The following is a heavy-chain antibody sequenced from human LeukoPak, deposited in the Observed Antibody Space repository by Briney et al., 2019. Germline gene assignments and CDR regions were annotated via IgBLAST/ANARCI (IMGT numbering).Heavy chain of an antibody. J-gene: IGHJ6*02. CDR1: GGSISSSTW. CDR3: ARGTYCSGGSCYLYGMDV. D-gene: IGHD2-15*01. Sequence: PSGTLSLTCAVSGGSISSSTWWSWVRLPPGKGLEWIGEIFHSGSTNYNPSLKSRITISVDRSKNQVSLKLSSVTAADTAVYYCARGTYCSGGSCYLYGMDVWGQGTTVTVSS. CDR2: IFHSGST. V-gene: IGHV4-4*02.